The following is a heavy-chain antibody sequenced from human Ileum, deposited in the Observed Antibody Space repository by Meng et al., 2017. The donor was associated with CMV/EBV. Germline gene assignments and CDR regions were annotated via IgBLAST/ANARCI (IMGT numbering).Heavy chain of an antibody. V-gene: IGHV3-48*04. J-gene: IGHJ6*02. CDR1: GFTFSSYS. Sequence: GESLKISCAASGFTFSSYSMNWVRQAPGKGLEWVSYISSSSITIYYADSVKGRFTISRDNAKNSLYLQMNSLRAEDTAVYYCARGEYQLESDGMDVWGQGTTVTVSS. D-gene: IGHD2-2*01. CDR2: ISSSSITI. CDR3: ARGEYQLESDGMDV.